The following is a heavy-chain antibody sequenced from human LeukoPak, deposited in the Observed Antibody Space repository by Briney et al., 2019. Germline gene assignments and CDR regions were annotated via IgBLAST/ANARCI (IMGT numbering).Heavy chain of an antibody. CDR3: ARESSDIVVVPAARLHYYYMDV. V-gene: IGHV1-2*02. CDR2: INPNSGGT. D-gene: IGHD2-2*01. Sequence: ASVKVSCKASGYTFTGYYMHWVRQAPGQGLEWMGWINPNSGGTNYTQKFQGRVTMSVDTSKNQFSLKLSSVTAADTAVYYCARESSDIVVVPAARLHYYYMDVWGKGTTVTISS. J-gene: IGHJ6*03. CDR1: GYTFTGYY.